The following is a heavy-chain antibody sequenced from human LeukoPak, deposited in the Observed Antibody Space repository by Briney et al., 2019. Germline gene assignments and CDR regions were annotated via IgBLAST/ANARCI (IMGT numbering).Heavy chain of an antibody. V-gene: IGHV3-30*02. CDR1: GFTFSSYG. J-gene: IGHJ5*02. Sequence: GGSLRLSCAASGFTFSSYGMHWVRQAPGKGLEWVAFIRYDGSNKYYADSVKGRFTISRDNSKNTLYLQVNSLRAEDTAVYYCARGFYDGVNWFDPWGQGTLVTVSS. D-gene: IGHD5/OR15-5a*01. CDR3: ARGFYDGVNWFDP. CDR2: IRYDGSNK.